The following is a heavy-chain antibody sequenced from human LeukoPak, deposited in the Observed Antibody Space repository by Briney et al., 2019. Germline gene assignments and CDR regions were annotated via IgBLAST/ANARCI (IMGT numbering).Heavy chain of an antibody. CDR1: GYTFTSYG. CDR3: ARRIVGATLRGNWFDP. Sequence: GASVKVSCKASGYTFTSYGISWVRQAPGQGLGWMGWISAYNGNTNYAQKLQGRVTMTTDTSTSTAYMEQRSLRSDDTAVYYCARRIVGATLRGNWFDPWGQGTLVTVSS. V-gene: IGHV1-18*04. CDR2: ISAYNGNT. D-gene: IGHD1-26*01. J-gene: IGHJ5*02.